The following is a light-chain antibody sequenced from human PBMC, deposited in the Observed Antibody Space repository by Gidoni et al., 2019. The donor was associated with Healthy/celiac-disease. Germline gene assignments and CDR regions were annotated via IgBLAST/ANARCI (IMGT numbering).Light chain of an antibody. J-gene: IGLJ2*01. CDR3: CSYAGSYTFVV. V-gene: IGLV2-11*01. CDR2: DVS. Sequence: QSALTQPLSVSGSPGQSVTISCTGTSSDVGGYNYVSWYQQQPGKAPKLMIYDVSKRPSGVPDRFSGSKSGNTASLTISGLQAEDEADYYCCSYAGSYTFVVFGGGTKLTVL. CDR1: SSDVGGYNY.